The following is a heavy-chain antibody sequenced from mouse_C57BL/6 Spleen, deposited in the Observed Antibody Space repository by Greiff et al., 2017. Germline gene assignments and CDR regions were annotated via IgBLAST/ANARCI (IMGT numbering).Heavy chain of an antibody. J-gene: IGHJ1*03. V-gene: IGHV5-6*01. CDR2: ISSGGSYT. CDR1: GFTFSSYR. Sequence: EVPLQESGGAIVKPGRSLKLSCAVSGFTFSSYRMSSVRLTPDKRLEWVATISSGGSYTYYPDSVKGRFIISRANAKNTLFLQMSSRKSEDTAMYYCARKEGSTKITTWYIEVWGTGTTAAVTS. CDR3: ARKEGSTKITTWYIEV. D-gene: IGHD2-4*01.